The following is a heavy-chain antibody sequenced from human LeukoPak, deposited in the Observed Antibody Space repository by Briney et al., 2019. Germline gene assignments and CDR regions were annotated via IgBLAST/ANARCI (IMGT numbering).Heavy chain of an antibody. CDR1: GITFSRYG. Sequence: GGSLRLSCAASGITFSRYGMHWVRQAPGKGLEWVAFIRYDGSIKYYADSVKGRFTMSRDNSKNTLFLQMNSLRAEDTAMYYCAREILAPGKTHEYWGQGTLVTVSS. V-gene: IGHV3-30*02. CDR2: IRYDGSIK. CDR3: AREILAPGKTHEY. J-gene: IGHJ4*02.